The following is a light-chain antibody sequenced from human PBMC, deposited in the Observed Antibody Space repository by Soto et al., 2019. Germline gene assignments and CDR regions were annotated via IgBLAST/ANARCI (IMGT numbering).Light chain of an antibody. Sequence: EIVMTQSPATVSVSPGERATLSCRASQSVRSNLAWYQQKPGQAPRLLIYGASTRATGIPARFSGSGSGTEFTLTISSLQSEDFAMYYCQQYNSWPPWTFGQGTKVEIK. V-gene: IGKV3-15*01. CDR1: QSVRSN. CDR2: GAS. J-gene: IGKJ1*01. CDR3: QQYNSWPPWT.